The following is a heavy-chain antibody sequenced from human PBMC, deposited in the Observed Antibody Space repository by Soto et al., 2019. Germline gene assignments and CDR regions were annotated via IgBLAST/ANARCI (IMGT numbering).Heavy chain of an antibody. Sequence: GASVKVSCKASGYTFTSYDINWVRQATGQGLEWMGRMNPSGGNTSYAQKFQGRVTMTRNTSTSTAYMELSSLRSEDTAVYYCARDLTLGYCTNGVCPHFDYWGQGTLVTVSS. V-gene: IGHV1-8*01. CDR2: MNPSGGNT. CDR1: GYTFTSYD. CDR3: ARDLTLGYCTNGVCPHFDY. J-gene: IGHJ4*02. D-gene: IGHD2-8*01.